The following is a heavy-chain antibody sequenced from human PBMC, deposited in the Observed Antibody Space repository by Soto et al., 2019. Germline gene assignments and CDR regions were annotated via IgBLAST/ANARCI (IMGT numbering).Heavy chain of an antibody. CDR1: GYAFTTYG. J-gene: IGHJ4*02. V-gene: IGHV1-18*01. D-gene: IGHD1-1*01. CDR3: ARGRYVDY. Sequence: QVHLVQSGAEVKKPGASVKVSCKGSGYAFTTYGITWVRQAPGQGLEWMGWISAHNGNTNYAQKLQGRVTVTRDTSTSTAYMELRSLKSDDTAVYYCARGRYVDYLGQGALVTVSS. CDR2: ISAHNGNT.